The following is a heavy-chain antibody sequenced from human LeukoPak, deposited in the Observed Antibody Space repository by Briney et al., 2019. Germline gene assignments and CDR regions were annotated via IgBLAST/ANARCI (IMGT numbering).Heavy chain of an antibody. CDR3: ARGVDGDYVAYYFDY. D-gene: IGHD4-17*01. CDR1: GGSISSGGYS. J-gene: IGHJ4*02. V-gene: IGHV4-30-2*01. Sequence: NSSQTLSLTCAVSGGSISSGGYSWSWIRQPPGKGLEGIGYIYHSGSTYYNPSLKSRVTISVDRSKNQFSLKLSSVTAADTAVYYCARGVDGDYVAYYFDYWGQGTLVTVSS. CDR2: IYHSGST.